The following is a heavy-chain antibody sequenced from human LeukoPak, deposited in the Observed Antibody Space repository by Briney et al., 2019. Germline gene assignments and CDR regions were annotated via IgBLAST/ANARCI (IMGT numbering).Heavy chain of an antibody. CDR3: ARRISGSYHFDS. D-gene: IGHD1-26*01. CDR1: GVSISSDVFY. V-gene: IGHV4-30-2*01. J-gene: IGHJ4*02. Sequence: TSETLSLTCTVSGVSISSDVFYWSWLRQPPGKGLEWTGYIFHSGTTYYNPSLKSRVTISVDTSKNQFSLKPSSVTAADTAVYYCARRISGSYHFDSWGQGTLVAVSS. CDR2: IFHSGTT.